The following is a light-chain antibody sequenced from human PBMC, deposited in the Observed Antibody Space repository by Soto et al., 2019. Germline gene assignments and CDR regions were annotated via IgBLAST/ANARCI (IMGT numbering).Light chain of an antibody. CDR3: QQYGSSPSWT. CDR2: GAS. V-gene: IGKV3-20*01. Sequence: EIVLTQSPGTLSLSPGERATLSCRASQIFISSYVAWYPQKPGQAPRLLIYGASSRATVIPDRFSGSGSGTDFTLTISRLEPEDFAVYYCQQYGSSPSWTFGQGTKVDI. CDR1: QIFISSY. J-gene: IGKJ1*01.